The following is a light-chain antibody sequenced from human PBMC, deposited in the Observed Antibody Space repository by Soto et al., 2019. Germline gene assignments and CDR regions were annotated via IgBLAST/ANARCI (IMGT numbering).Light chain of an antibody. CDR1: SSDVGGYNY. CDR2: EVT. CDR3: SSYGGTKNMV. J-gene: IGLJ2*01. Sequence: QSALTQPPSASGSPGQSVTISCTGTSSDVGGYNYVSWYQHHPGKAPKLMIYEVTKRPSGVPDRFSGSKSGNTASLTVSGLQVEDEADYYCSSYGGTKNMVFGGGTKLTVL. V-gene: IGLV2-8*01.